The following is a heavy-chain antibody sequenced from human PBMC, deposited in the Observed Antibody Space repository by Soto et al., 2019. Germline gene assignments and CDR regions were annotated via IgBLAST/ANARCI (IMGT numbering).Heavy chain of an antibody. V-gene: IGHV4-39*01. Sequence: PSETLSLTCTVSGGSISSSSYYWGWIRQPPGKGLEWIGSIYYSGSTYYNPSLKSRVTISVDTSKNHFSLKLSSVTAADTALYYCARHAAGFGELFLYWYFDLWGRGTLVTVSS. CDR3: ARHAAGFGELFLYWYFDL. D-gene: IGHD3-10*01. J-gene: IGHJ2*01. CDR2: IYYSGST. CDR1: GGSISSSSYY.